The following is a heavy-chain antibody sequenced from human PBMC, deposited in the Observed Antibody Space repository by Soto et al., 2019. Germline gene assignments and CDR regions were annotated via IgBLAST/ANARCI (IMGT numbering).Heavy chain of an antibody. V-gene: IGHV3-21*01. D-gene: IGHD3-10*01. CDR2: ISSSSSYI. CDR1: GFTFSSYS. Sequence: EVQLLESGGGLVKPGGSLRLSCAASGFTFSSYSMNWVRQAPGKGLEWVSSISSSSSYIYYADSVKGRFTISRDNAKNSLYLQMNSLRAEDTAVYYCARDRGSGSRNNWFDPWGQGTLVTVSS. CDR3: ARDRGSGSRNNWFDP. J-gene: IGHJ5*02.